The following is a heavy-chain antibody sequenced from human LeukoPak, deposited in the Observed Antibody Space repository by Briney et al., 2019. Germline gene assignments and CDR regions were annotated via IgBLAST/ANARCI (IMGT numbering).Heavy chain of an antibody. CDR1: GFTVSSNY. D-gene: IGHD6-19*01. CDR2: ISRSGDIT. Sequence: GGSLRLSCAASGFTVSSNYMTWVRQAPGKGLEWVSTISRSGDITYYADSVKGRFTISRDNSKNTLYLQMNSLRAEDTAIYYCATGSTAVAGTKYWGQGILVTVSS. V-gene: IGHV3-23*01. CDR3: ATGSTAVAGTKY. J-gene: IGHJ4*02.